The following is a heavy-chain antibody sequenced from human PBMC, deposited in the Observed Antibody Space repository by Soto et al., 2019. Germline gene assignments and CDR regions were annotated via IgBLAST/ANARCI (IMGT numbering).Heavy chain of an antibody. J-gene: IGHJ4*02. Sequence: LRLSCAASVFTFSSFWMDWVRQAPGKGLEWVANINPDGSEKRYVDSVKGRFTISRDNAKNSLYLQMSSLTAEDSALYYCSRSLDSWGQGTRVTVSS. V-gene: IGHV3-7*01. CDR3: SRSLDS. CDR2: INPDGSEK. CDR1: VFTFSSFW.